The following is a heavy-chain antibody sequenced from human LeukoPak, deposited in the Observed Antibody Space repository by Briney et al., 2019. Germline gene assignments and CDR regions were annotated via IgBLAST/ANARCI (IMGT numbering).Heavy chain of an antibody. CDR1: GGSISNYF. V-gene: IGHV4-59*08. CDR3: GGHASGYNYGAVDY. J-gene: IGHJ4*02. CDR2: THASGST. Sequence: PSETLSLTCIVSGGSISNYFWSWIRQPPGKGLEWLGNTHASGSTDYNDSLKSRVTTSVDTSKNQFSLKLSSVTVTDTAVYYCGGHASGYNYGAVDYWGQGTLVTVSS. D-gene: IGHD5-18*01.